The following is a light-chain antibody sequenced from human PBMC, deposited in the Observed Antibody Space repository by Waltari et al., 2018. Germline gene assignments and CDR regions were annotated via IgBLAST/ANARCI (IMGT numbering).Light chain of an antibody. CDR2: DAS. CDR3: QKYGTLPAT. J-gene: IGKJ1*01. Sequence: DSVLTQSPGTLSLSPGERATLSCRASQSVSRYLAWYQQKPGQATRLLIYDASIRASGXXDRFSGSGSGTDFSLTISRLEPEDFAVYYCQKYGTLPATFGQGTKVQMK. CDR1: QSVSRY. V-gene: IGKV3-20*01.